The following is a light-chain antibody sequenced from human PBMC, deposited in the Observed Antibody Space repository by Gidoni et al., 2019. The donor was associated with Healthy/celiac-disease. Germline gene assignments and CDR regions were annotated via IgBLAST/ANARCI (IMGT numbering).Light chain of an antibody. CDR3: SSYTSSSTLVEVV. CDR1: SSDVGGYNY. V-gene: IGLV2-14*01. Sequence: QSALTQPASVSGSPGQSITISCTGTSSDVGGYNYVSWYQQHPGKAPKLMIYEVSNRPSGVSNRFSGSKSGNPASLTISGLQAEDEADYYCSSYTSSSTLVEVVFGGGTKLTVL. J-gene: IGLJ2*01. CDR2: EVS.